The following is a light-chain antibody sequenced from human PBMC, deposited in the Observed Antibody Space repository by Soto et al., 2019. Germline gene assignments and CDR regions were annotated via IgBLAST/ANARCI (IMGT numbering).Light chain of an antibody. Sequence: EIVLTLSPATLSLSPGERATLSCRASQSVSIYLAWYQQKPGQAPRLLIYDASNRATGIPARFSGSGSGTDFTLTISNLEPEDFAVYYCQQRSNWPTFGQGTKVEIK. J-gene: IGKJ1*01. V-gene: IGKV3-11*01. CDR1: QSVSIY. CDR3: QQRSNWPT. CDR2: DAS.